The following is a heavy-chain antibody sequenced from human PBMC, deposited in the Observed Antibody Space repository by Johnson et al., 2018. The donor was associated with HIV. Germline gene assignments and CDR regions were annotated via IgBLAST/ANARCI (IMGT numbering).Heavy chain of an antibody. J-gene: IGHJ3*02. V-gene: IGHV3-30-3*01. Sequence: QVQLVESGGGVVQPGRSLRLSCAASGFTFSSYAMHWVRQAPGKGLEWVAVISYDGSNKYYAASVKGRFTLSRENAKNRLYLQMNSLRGEDTALYYCARAGGAVRVNGLDMWGQGTMVTVSS. CDR1: GFTFSSYA. D-gene: IGHD6-19*01. CDR3: ARAGGAVRVNGLDM. CDR2: ISYDGSNK.